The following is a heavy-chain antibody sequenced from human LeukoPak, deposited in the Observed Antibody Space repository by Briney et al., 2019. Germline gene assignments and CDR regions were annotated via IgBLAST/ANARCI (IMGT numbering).Heavy chain of an antibody. V-gene: IGHV1-8*01. D-gene: IGHD2-21*02. CDR1: GYTFTSYD. Sequence: GASVKVSCKASGYTFTSYDINWVRQATGQGLEWMGWMNPNSGNTGYAQKFQGRVTTTRNTSISTAYMELSSLRSEDTAVYYCARAVRSVVTATSYYFDYWGQGTLVTVSS. CDR3: ARAVRSVVTATSYYFDY. CDR2: MNPNSGNT. J-gene: IGHJ4*02.